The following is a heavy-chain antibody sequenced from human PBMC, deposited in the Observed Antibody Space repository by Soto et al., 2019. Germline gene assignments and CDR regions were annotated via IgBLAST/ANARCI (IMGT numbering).Heavy chain of an antibody. D-gene: IGHD2-2*01. CDR2: ISYDGSNK. CDR1: GFTFSSYG. Sequence: VQLVESGGGLVKPGGSLRLSCAASGFTFSSYGMHWVRQAPGKGLEWVAVISYDGSNKYYADSVKGRFTISRDNSKNTLYLQMNSLRAEDTAVYYCAKSGDVVVPAAPLHWGQGTLVTVSS. V-gene: IGHV3-30*18. J-gene: IGHJ4*02. CDR3: AKSGDVVVPAAPLH.